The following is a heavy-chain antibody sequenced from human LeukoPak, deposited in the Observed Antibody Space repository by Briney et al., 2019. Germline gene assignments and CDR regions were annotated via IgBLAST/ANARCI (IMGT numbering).Heavy chain of an antibody. CDR3: AKEGLLWFGELYPFDY. J-gene: IGHJ4*02. D-gene: IGHD3-10*01. Sequence: GGSLRLSCAASGFTFSSYWMSWVRQAPGKGLEWVANIKQDGSEKYYVDSVKGRFTISRDNAKNSLYLQMNSLRAEDTAVYYCAKEGLLWFGELYPFDYWGQGTLVTVSS. CDR2: IKQDGSEK. V-gene: IGHV3-7*03. CDR1: GFTFSSYW.